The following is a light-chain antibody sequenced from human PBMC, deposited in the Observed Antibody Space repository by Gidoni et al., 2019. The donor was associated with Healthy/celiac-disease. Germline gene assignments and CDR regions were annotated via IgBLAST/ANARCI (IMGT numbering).Light chain of an antibody. CDR1: QSVSSSY. CDR3: QQYGSSPRT. CDR2: GAS. J-gene: IGKJ1*01. Sequence: EIVLTQSPGTLFLYPGERATLSCRASQSVSSSYLAWYQQKPGQAPRLLIYGASSRATGITDRFSGSGSGTDFTLTISRLEPEDFAVYYCQQYGSSPRTFGQGTKVEIK. V-gene: IGKV3-20*01.